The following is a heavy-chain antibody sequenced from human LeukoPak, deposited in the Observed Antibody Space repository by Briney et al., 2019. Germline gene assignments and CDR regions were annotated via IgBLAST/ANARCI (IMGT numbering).Heavy chain of an antibody. Sequence: GGSLRLSCAASGFTFSSYWMSWVRQAPGKGLEWVANIKQDGSEKYYVDSVKGRFTISRDNAKNSLYLQMNSLRAEDTAVYYCARTCAGLVIMEGNYFDYWGQGTLVTVSS. V-gene: IGHV3-7*01. D-gene: IGHD3/OR15-3a*01. CDR1: GFTFSSYW. CDR2: IKQDGSEK. J-gene: IGHJ4*02. CDR3: ARTCAGLVIMEGNYFDY.